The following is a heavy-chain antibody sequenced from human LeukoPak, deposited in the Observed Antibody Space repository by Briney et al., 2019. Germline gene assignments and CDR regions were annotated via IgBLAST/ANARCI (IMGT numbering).Heavy chain of an antibody. J-gene: IGHJ4*02. CDR1: GGSISTYY. D-gene: IGHD6-13*01. CDR2: IYYSGST. V-gene: IGHV4-59*01. Sequence: SETLSLTCTVSGGSISTYYWNWIRQPPGKGLEWIGYIYYSGSTNYNPSLKSRVTISVDMSKNQFSLKLNSVTAADTAVYYCARSGGSSSSWSLWGQGTLVTVSS. CDR3: ARSGGSSSSWSL.